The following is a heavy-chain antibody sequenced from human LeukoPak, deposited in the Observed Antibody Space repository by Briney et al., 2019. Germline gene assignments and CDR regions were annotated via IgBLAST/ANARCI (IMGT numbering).Heavy chain of an antibody. Sequence: GASVKVSCKASGYTFTSYDINWVRQATGQGLEWMGWMNPNSGNTGYAQKFQGRVTMTRNTSISTAYMELSSLRSEDTAVYYCARGRRFLEWLLAHYYYYMDVWGKGTTVTVSS. CDR3: ARGRRFLEWLLAHYYYYMDV. D-gene: IGHD3-3*01. CDR2: MNPNSGNT. J-gene: IGHJ6*03. V-gene: IGHV1-8*01. CDR1: GYTFTSYD.